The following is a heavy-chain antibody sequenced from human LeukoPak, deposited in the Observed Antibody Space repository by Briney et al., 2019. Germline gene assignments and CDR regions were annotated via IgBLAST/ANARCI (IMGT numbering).Heavy chain of an antibody. CDR3: ARSPVTTRYYYYGMDV. CDR2: ISSSSSTI. J-gene: IGHJ6*02. V-gene: IGHV3-48*04. CDR1: GFTFSSYS. Sequence: PGGSLRLSCAASGFTFSSYSMNWVRQAPGKGLEWVSYISSSSSTIYYADSVKGRFTISRDNAKNSLYLQMNSLRAEDTAVYYCARSPVTTRYYYYGMDVWGQGTTVTVSS. D-gene: IGHD4-17*01.